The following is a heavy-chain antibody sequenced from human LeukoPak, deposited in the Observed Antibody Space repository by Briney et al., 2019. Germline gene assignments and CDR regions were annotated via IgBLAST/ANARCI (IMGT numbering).Heavy chain of an antibody. CDR1: GFTFSGSA. D-gene: IGHD1-26*01. J-gene: IGHJ4*02. CDR3: ARGGRYLALNY. CDR2: IRSKANSYAT. V-gene: IGHV3-73*01. Sequence: GGSLRLSCAASGFTFSGSAMHWVRQASGKGLEWVGRIRSKANSYATAYAASVKGRFTISRDDSKNTAYLQMNSLKTEDTAVYYCARGGRYLALNYWGQGTLVTVSS.